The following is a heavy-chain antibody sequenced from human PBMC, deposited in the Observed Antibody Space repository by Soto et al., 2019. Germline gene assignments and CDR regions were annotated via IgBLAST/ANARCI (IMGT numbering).Heavy chain of an antibody. CDR2: ISAYNGNT. Sequence: QVQLVQSGAEVKKPGASVKVSCKASGYTFTSYGISWVRQAPGQGLEWMGWISAYNGNTNYAQKLQGRVTMTTDTSTSTAYMELRSLRSDDTAVYYCASSRVIVGATFDFDYWGQGTLVTVSS. CDR3: ASSRVIVGATFDFDY. CDR1: GYTFTSYG. V-gene: IGHV1-18*01. D-gene: IGHD1-26*01. J-gene: IGHJ4*02.